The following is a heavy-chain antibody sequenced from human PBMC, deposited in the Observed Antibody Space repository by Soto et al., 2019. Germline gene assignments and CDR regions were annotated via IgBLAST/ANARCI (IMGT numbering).Heavy chain of an antibody. Sequence: EVQLLESGGGLIQPGGSLRLSCAASGFTFSSYAMSWVRQAPGKGLEWVSGIPHNGDSTYYADSVKGRFTISRDASKNTLYLQMNSLRAEDTAVYYCASTDPRLEDYYDSHPFDYWGQGSLVAVSS. J-gene: IGHJ4*02. V-gene: IGHV3-23*01. CDR2: IPHNGDST. CDR3: ASTDPRLEDYYDSHPFDY. CDR1: GFTFSSYA. D-gene: IGHD3-22*01.